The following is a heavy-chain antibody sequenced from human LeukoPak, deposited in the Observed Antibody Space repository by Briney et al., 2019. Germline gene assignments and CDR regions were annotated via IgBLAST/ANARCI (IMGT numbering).Heavy chain of an antibody. D-gene: IGHD3-10*01. Sequence: SETLSLTCTVSGGSISSYQWSWIRQPPGKGLEWIGNIYYSGSANYNPALQSRLSISIDTSKNQFSLKLMSVTAADTAVYYCARDSGTTGEVKFDPWGQGTLVTVSS. CDR1: GGSISSYQ. J-gene: IGHJ5*02. CDR3: ARDSGTTGEVKFDP. CDR2: IYYSGSA. V-gene: IGHV4-59*12.